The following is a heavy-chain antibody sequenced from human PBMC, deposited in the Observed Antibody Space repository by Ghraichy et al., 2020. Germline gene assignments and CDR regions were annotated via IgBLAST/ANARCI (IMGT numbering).Heavy chain of an antibody. D-gene: IGHD3-22*01. CDR1: GDSISPNC. CDR3: EKFVQPYASNIHYLDH. V-gene: IGHV4-59*01. Sequence: SETLSPTCSVSGDSISPNCWSWIRQLPGKGLEWIGYVWHTGKTHYNPSLQSGVTISLDTSKNQFSLNLISVTAANTAVYFCEKFVQPYASNIHYLDHWGRGALVAVSS. CDR2: VWHTGKT. J-gene: IGHJ5*02.